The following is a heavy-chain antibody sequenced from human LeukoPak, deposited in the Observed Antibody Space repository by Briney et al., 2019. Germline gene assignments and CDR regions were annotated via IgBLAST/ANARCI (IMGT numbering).Heavy chain of an antibody. CDR1: GFTFSSYD. D-gene: IGHD3-10*01. V-gene: IGHV3-13*01. CDR2: IGTAGDT. Sequence: GGSLRLSCAASGFTFSSYDMHWVRQATGKGLEWVSAIGTAGDTYYPGSVKGRFTISRENAKNSLYLQVNSLRAKDTAVYYCARGFLWFGESALDYWGQGTLVTVSS. CDR3: ARGFLWFGESALDY. J-gene: IGHJ4*02.